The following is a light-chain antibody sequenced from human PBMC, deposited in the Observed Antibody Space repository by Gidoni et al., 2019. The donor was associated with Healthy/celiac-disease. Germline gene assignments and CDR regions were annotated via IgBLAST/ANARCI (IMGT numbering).Light chain of an antibody. CDR2: QDS. CDR1: KLGDKY. V-gene: IGLV3-1*01. J-gene: IGLJ2*01. CDR3: QAWDSSTVV. Sequence: SYELTQPPSASVSPGQTASITCSGDKLGDKYACWYQQKPGQSPVLVIYQDSKRPSGIPERFSGCNSGNTATLTISGTKAMDEADYYCQAWDSSTVVFGGGTKLTVL.